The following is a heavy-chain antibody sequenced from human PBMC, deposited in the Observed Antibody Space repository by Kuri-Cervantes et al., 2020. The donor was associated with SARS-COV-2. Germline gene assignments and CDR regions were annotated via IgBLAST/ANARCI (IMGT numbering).Heavy chain of an antibody. D-gene: IGHD2-21*01. V-gene: IGHV3-7*01. CDR3: ARGRFQDY. CDR2: IKQDGSEK. CDR1: GFTFSSYW. Sequence: GESLKISCAASGFTFSSYWMSWVRQAPGKGLEWVANIKQDGSEKYYVDSVKGRLTISRDNAKNSLYLQMNSLRAEDTAVYYCARGRFQDYWGQGTLVTVSS. J-gene: IGHJ4*02.